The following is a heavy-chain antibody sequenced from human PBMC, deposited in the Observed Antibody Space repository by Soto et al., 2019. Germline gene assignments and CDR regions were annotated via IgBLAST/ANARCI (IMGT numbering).Heavy chain of an antibody. CDR1: GFSLSTTGVG. CDR2: INWDYDK. J-gene: IGHJ3*02. CDR3: AHREGSSGVFDI. V-gene: IGHV2-5*02. D-gene: IGHD6-6*01. Sequence: QITLKESGPTLVKPTQTLTLTCSFSGFSLSTTGVGVGWIRQPPGKALEWLALINWDYDKRYSPSLKSRLTIIKDTSKNEVVLTMTNMDPVDTATYYCAHREGSSGVFDIWGQGTMVTVSS.